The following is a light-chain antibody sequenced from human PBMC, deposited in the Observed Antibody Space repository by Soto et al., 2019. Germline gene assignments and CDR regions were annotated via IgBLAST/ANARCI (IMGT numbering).Light chain of an antibody. V-gene: IGLV2-14*03. CDR1: SSDVGGYDY. CDR3: SSYTGSSNSLV. CDR2: DVS. J-gene: IGLJ1*01. Sequence: QSALTQPASVSGSPGQSITISCTGTSSDVGGYDYVSWYQQHPGKAPKLMVYDVSYRPSGVSNRFSGSKSGSTASLTISGLQAEDEADYFCSSYTGSSNSLVFGTWTKLTVL.